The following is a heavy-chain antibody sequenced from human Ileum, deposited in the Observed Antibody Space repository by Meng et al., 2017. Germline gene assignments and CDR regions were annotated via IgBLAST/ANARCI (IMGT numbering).Heavy chain of an antibody. V-gene: IGHV4-4*02. J-gene: IGHJ5*01. CDR1: GGSFSSGNW. Sequence: QMQLQESGPGLVKPSGTLSLTCAVAGGSFSSGNWWGWVRQPPGKGLEWIGEIFHTGNTNYNPSLQSRVSLSIDTSKNQFSLKVTSVTAADMALYYCASGAVGELQGHSGYNWFDSWGQGTLVTVSS. CDR3: ASGAVGELQGHSGYNWFDS. D-gene: IGHD3-16*01. CDR2: IFHTGNT.